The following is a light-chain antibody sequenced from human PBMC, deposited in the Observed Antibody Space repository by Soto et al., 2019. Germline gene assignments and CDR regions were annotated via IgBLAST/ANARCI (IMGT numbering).Light chain of an antibody. CDR2: AAF. J-gene: IGKJ4*01. Sequence: DIQITQSPSSLSASVGDRVTITCRASQSISGSLNWYQQKPGKAPKLLIYAAFSLQSGVPSRFSGSGSGTEFTLTISSLQPEDVATYYCQKYNSAPLTFGGGTKVDIK. CDR1: QSISGS. CDR3: QKYNSAPLT. V-gene: IGKV1-39*01.